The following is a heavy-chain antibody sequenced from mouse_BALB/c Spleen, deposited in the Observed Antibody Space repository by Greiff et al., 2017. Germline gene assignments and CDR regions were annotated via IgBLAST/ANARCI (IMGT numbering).Heavy chain of an antibody. Sequence: VQGVESGPGLVAPSQSLSITCTVSGFSLTSYGVHWVRQPPGKGLEWLGVIWAGGSTNYNSALMSRLSISKDNSKSQVFLKMNSLQTDDTAMYYCATRSTMITSPFAYWGQGTLVTVSA. CDR2: IWAGGST. CDR1: GFSLTSYG. V-gene: IGHV2-9*02. J-gene: IGHJ3*01. D-gene: IGHD2-4*01. CDR3: ATRSTMITSPFAY.